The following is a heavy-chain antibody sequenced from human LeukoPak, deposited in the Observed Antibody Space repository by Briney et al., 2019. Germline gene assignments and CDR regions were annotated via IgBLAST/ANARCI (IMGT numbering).Heavy chain of an antibody. CDR2: VNPNSGGT. V-gene: IGHV1-2*04. Sequence: ASVKVSCKASGYTFTGYYMHWVRQAPGQGLEWMGWVNPNSGGTNYAQKFQGWVTMTRDTSISTAYMELSRLRSDDTAVYYCARESSSWPHYYYYGMDVWGQGTTVTVSS. D-gene: IGHD6-13*01. CDR1: GYTFTGYY. CDR3: ARESSSWPHYYYYGMDV. J-gene: IGHJ6*02.